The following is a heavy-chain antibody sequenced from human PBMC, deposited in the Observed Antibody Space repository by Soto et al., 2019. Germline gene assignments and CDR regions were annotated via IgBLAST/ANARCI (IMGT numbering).Heavy chain of an antibody. CDR2: AWYDGSKK. CDR3: ASERVSSGSEPSDFDY. V-gene: IGHV3-33*01. D-gene: IGHD3-10*01. CDR1: GFTFSRYG. Sequence: QVQLVESGGGVVQPGRSLRLSCAASGFTFSRYGMHWVRQAPGKGLEWVAVAWYDGSKKYYAESVQGRFTISRDNSKNTLYLQMNSLRVKDTAVYYCASERVSSGSEPSDFDYWGQGTLVTVSS. J-gene: IGHJ4*02.